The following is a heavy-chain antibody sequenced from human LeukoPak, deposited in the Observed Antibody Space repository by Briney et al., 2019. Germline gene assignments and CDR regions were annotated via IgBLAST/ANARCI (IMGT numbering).Heavy chain of an antibody. J-gene: IGHJ6*03. V-gene: IGHV3-64*01. CDR1: GFTFCSYA. CDR2: ISSNGGST. CDR3: ARDAIPLDCSGGSCYSEDYYYYMDV. Sequence: GGSLRLSCAASGFTFCSYAMHWVRQAPGKGLEYVSAISSNGGSTYYANSVKGRFTISRDNSKNTLYLQMGSLRAEDMAVYYCARDAIPLDCSGGSCYSEDYYYYMDVWGKGTTVTVSS. D-gene: IGHD2-15*01.